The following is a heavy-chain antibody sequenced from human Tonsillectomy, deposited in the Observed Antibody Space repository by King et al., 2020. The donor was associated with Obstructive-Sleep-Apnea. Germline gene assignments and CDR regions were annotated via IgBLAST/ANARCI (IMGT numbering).Heavy chain of an antibody. D-gene: IGHD4-17*01. J-gene: IGHJ3*02. CDR1: GGSISSGDYY. Sequence: QLQESGPGLVKPSQTLSLTCTVAGGSISSGDYYWSWIRQPPGKGLEWIGYLYYSGSTYYNPSLKTRVSMSVDTSKNQFSLKLRSVTASDTAVYYCARDGPDGDDDAFDIWGQGTKVTVSS. CDR3: ARDGPDGDDDAFDI. CDR2: LYYSGST. V-gene: IGHV4-30-4*01.